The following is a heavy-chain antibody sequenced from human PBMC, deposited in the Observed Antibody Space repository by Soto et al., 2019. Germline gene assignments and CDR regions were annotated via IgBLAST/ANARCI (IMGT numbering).Heavy chain of an antibody. V-gene: IGHV3-23*01. CDR2: ISGSGGST. Sequence: EVQLLESGGGLVQPGGSLRLSCAASGFTFSSYAMSWVRQAPGKGLEWVSAISGSGGSTYYADSVKGRFTISRDNSKNTLYLQMNSLRAEDTAVYYCAKAGGRSGDYVVGVAYFDYWGQGTLVTVSS. CDR1: GFTFSSYA. D-gene: IGHD2-15*01. CDR3: AKAGGRSGDYVVGVAYFDY. J-gene: IGHJ4*02.